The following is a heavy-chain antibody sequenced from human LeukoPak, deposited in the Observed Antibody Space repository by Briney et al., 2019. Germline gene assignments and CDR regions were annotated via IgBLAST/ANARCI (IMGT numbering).Heavy chain of an antibody. D-gene: IGHD2-15*01. CDR2: ISGSGGDT. CDR1: GFTFSNYA. Sequence: GGSLRLSCAASGFTFSNYAMSWVRQAPGKGLEWVSAISGSGGDTYYADSVKGRFTISRDNSKNTVDLQMNSLRAEDTAVYYCAKDRMSVVARVFDHWGQGTLVTVSS. J-gene: IGHJ4*02. CDR3: AKDRMSVVARVFDH. V-gene: IGHV3-23*01.